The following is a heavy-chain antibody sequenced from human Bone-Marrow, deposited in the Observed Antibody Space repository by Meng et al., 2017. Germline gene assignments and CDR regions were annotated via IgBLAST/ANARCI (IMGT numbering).Heavy chain of an antibody. CDR3: VRSSSWVRTGFDP. Sequence: QPQLQESGPGLVKPSAAPSLTWSVSGGSISTFGYYWGWIRQPPGKGLEWIGSIGHSGITYYTPSLKSRVTVSIDTSKSQFSLKLTSVTAADTAVYYCVRSSSWVRTGFDPWGQGTLVTVSS. D-gene: IGHD6-13*01. J-gene: IGHJ5*02. CDR1: GGSISTFGYY. V-gene: IGHV4-39*01. CDR2: IGHSGIT.